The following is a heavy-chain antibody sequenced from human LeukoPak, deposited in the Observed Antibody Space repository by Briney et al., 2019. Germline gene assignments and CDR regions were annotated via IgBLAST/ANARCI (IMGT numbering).Heavy chain of an antibody. CDR1: GGSVSSGTYY. CDR3: ARERTMVGGADI. J-gene: IGHJ3*02. CDR2: VYNAGS. Sequence: SQTLSLTCTVSGGSVSSGTYYWSWIRQPAGKGLEWIGRVYNAGSNFSSESNYNPSLKSRVTMSLDTSNNQFSLRLSSVTAADTAVYYCARERTMVGGADIWGQGTKVTVSS. V-gene: IGHV4-61*02. D-gene: IGHD2-21*01.